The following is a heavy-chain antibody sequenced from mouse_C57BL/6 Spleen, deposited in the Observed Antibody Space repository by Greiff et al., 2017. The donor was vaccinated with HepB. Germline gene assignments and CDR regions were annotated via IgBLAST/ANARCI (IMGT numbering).Heavy chain of an antibody. Sequence: EVQLQESGPGLVKPSQSLSLTCSVTGYSITSGYYWNWIRQFPGNKLEWMGYISYDGSNNYNPSRKNRISINRDTSKNQFFLKLNSVTTEDTATYYCARDRGYGSRAWFAYWGQGTLVTVSA. J-gene: IGHJ3*01. CDR3: ARDRGYGSRAWFAY. V-gene: IGHV3-6*01. CDR1: GYSITSGYY. D-gene: IGHD1-1*01. CDR2: ISYDGSN.